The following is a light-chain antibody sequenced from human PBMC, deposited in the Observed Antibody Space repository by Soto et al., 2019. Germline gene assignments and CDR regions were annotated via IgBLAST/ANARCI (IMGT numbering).Light chain of an antibody. J-gene: IGLJ1*01. CDR3: AAWDDSLNAL. CDR1: SSNIGDNP. V-gene: IGLV1-44*01. CDR2: IND. Sequence: QSVLTQPPSASGTPWQTVTISCSGSSSNIGDNPVNWYQQLPGAAPKLLIYINDQRPSGVPDRFSGSKSGTSASLAISGPQPEDEADYYCAAWDDSLNALFGTGTKVTVL.